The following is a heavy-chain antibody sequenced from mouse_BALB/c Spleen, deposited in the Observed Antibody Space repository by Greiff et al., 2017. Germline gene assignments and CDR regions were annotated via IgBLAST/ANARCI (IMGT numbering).Heavy chain of an antibody. CDR3: ARQGFITTVGFAY. V-gene: IGHV4-1*02. CDR1: GFDFSRYW. Sequence: EVQLQQSGGGLVQPGGSLKLSCAASGFDFSRYWMSWVRQAPGKGLEWIGEINPDSSTINYTPSLKDKFIISRDNAKNTLYLQISKVRSEDTALYYCARQGFITTVGFAYWGQGTLVTVSA. CDR2: INPDSSTI. D-gene: IGHD1-1*01. J-gene: IGHJ3*01.